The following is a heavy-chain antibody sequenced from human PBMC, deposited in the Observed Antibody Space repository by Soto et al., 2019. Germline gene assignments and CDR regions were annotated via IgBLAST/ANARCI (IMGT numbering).Heavy chain of an antibody. D-gene: IGHD3-10*01. CDR2: IYYSGST. V-gene: IGHV4-39*01. CDR3: ARRSVEDGSGSHDWFDP. J-gene: IGHJ5*02. Sequence: SETLSLTCTVSGGSISSSSYYWGWIRQPPGKGLEWIGSIYYSGSTYNNPSLKSRVTISVDTSKNQFSLKLSSVTAADTAVYYCARRSVEDGSGSHDWFDPWGQGTLVTVSS. CDR1: GGSISSSSYY.